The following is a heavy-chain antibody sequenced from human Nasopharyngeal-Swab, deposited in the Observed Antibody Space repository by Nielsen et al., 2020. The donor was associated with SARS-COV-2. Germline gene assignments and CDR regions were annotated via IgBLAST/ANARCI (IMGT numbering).Heavy chain of an antibody. CDR1: GYTFTGYY. V-gene: IGHV1-2*02. CDR3: ARMARKRWPQLGGKLAFDI. D-gene: IGHD5-24*01. Sequence: ASSKIFCKASGYTFTGYYMLWVRQAAGQGLEWMGGINPNSGGTNYEQKFQDRVTMITDKSISTTYKELIRLRPDDTAVYYFARMARKRWPQLGGKLAFDIWGQGTMVTVSS. CDR2: INPNSGGT. J-gene: IGHJ3*02.